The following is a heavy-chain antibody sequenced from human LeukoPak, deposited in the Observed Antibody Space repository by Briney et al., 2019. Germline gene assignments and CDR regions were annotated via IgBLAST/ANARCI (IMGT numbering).Heavy chain of an antibody. D-gene: IGHD4-17*01. J-gene: IGHJ3*02. CDR1: GYTFTGYY. CDR2: INPNSGGT. V-gene: IGHV1-2*02. Sequence: GASVKVSCKASGYTFTGYYMHWVRQAPGQGLEWMGWINPNSGGTNYAQKFQGRVTMTRDTSISTAYMELRRLRPDDTAVYYCARDDGMTTVYAFDIWGQGTMVTVSS. CDR3: ARDDGMTTVYAFDI.